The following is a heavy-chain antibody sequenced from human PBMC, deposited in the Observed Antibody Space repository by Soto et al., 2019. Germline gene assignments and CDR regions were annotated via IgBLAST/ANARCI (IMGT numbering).Heavy chain of an antibody. J-gene: IGHJ4*02. Sequence: GGSLRLSCAASEFTFSSYWMTWVRQTPEKGLEWVANISPDGSEQHYLDSVKGRFTTSRDNAKNSLYLQMNSLRVEDTAFYYCARGIATYYYFDYWGQGTLVTVSS. CDR3: ARGIATYYYFDY. D-gene: IGHD1-26*01. CDR1: EFTFSSYW. CDR2: ISPDGSEQ. V-gene: IGHV3-7*05.